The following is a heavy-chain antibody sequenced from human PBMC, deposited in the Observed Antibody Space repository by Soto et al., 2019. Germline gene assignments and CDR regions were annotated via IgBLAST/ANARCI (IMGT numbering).Heavy chain of an antibody. D-gene: IGHD3-10*01. CDR1: GGSFSGYY. J-gene: IGHJ3*02. CDR2: INHSGST. Sequence: QVQLQQWGAGLLKPSETLSLTCAVYGGSFSGYYWSWIRQPPGKGLEWIGEINHSGSTNYNPSLKSRVTTSVDTSKNQFSLKLSSVTAADTAVYYCARRPTYYYGSGSYSKSSFDIWGQGTMVTVSS. V-gene: IGHV4-34*01. CDR3: ARRPTYYYGSGSYSKSSFDI.